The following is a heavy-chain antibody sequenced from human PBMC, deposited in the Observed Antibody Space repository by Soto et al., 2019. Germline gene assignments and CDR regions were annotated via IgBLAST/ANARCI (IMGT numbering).Heavy chain of an antibody. CDR1: GGSIRSGGYY. CDR3: AGDHGFFEMGYYDNSGYQD. CDR2: ISNTGST. D-gene: IGHD3-22*01. Sequence: VQLQESGPGLVRPSQTLSLTCTVSGGSIRSGGYYWSWIRHHPGKGLEWIGYISNTGSTFYNPSLESRLKISLDKSKNQFSLKLTYVTAADTAFYYCAGDHGFFEMGYYDNSGYQDWGKGPLVTVSA. V-gene: IGHV4-31*03. J-gene: IGHJ4*02.